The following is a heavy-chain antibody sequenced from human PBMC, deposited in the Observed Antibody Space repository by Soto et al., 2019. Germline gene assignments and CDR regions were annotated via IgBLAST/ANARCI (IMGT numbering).Heavy chain of an antibody. CDR1: GFPFSSYA. J-gene: IGHJ4*02. CDR3: AKGHLIGSSDPELDY. Sequence: GGSLRLSCASSGFPFSSYAMSWVRQAPGKGLEWVSAISGSGGSTYYADSVKGRFTISRDNSKNTLYLQMNSLRAEDTAVYYCAKGHLIGSSDPELDYWGQGTLVTVSS. CDR2: ISGSGGST. V-gene: IGHV3-23*01. D-gene: IGHD6-19*01.